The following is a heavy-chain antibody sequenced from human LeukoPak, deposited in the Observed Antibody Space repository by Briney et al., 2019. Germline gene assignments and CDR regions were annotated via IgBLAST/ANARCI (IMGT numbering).Heavy chain of an antibody. CDR1: GFTFSRYW. D-gene: IGHD3-22*01. CDR3: TKKAYYYDSSGSPVYYFDF. CDR2: INQDGSEK. Sequence: GGSLRLSCVASGFTFSRYWMSWVRQAPGKGLEWVANINQDGSEKYYVDSVKGRFTISRDNAKNSLFLQMNSLRAEDTAVYYCTKKAYYYDSSGSPVYYFDFWGQGILVTVSS. J-gene: IGHJ4*02. V-gene: IGHV3-7*01.